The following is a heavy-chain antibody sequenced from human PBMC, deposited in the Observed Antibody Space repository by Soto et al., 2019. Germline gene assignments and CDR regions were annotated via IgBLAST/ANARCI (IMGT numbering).Heavy chain of an antibody. CDR1: GYTLIDDY. CDR3: ARPPGYISDWYYFES. D-gene: IGHD3-9*01. J-gene: IGHJ4*02. CDR2: ISPKSGAI. V-gene: IGHV1-2*02. Sequence: ASVKVSCKASGYTLIDDYTHWVRQAPGQGLEWMGRISPKSGAINYAQKFQGRVTLTWDTSLNTAYMELRSLRSDDTAIYYCARPPGYISDWYYFESWGQGAQVTVSS.